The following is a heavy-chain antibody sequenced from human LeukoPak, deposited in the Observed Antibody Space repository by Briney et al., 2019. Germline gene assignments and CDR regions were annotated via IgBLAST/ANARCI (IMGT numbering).Heavy chain of an antibody. CDR2: INPNSGGA. CDR1: GYTFTDYY. V-gene: IGHV1-2*06. J-gene: IGHJ5*02. Sequence: ASAKVSCKASGYTFTDYYMHWVRQAPGQGLEWMGRINPNSGGANYAQKFQGRVTMTGDTSISTAYMELSRLSTDDTAVYYCARTDYGDYRNCFDPWGQGTLVTVSS. D-gene: IGHD4-17*01. CDR3: ARTDYGDYRNCFDP.